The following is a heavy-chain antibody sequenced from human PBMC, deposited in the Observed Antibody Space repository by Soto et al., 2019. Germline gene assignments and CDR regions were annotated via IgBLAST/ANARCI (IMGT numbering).Heavy chain of an antibody. CDR1: GFSLTTSGVG. D-gene: IGHD3-3*01. CDR3: AHRVLRTVFGLVTTTAIYFDF. V-gene: IGHV2-5*02. J-gene: IGHJ4*02. CDR2: IYWDDDK. Sequence: QITLNESGPTVVRPTETLTLTCRFSGFSLTTSGVGVGWIRQSPGNAPEWLALIYWDDDKRYSASLKSRLTINTDSSKNQVVLTVSEFDPTDTATYYCAHRVLRTVFGLVTTTAIYFDFWGQGAPVAVSS.